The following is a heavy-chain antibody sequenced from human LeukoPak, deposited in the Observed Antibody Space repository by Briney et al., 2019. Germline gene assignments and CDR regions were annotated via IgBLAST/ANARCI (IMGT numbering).Heavy chain of an antibody. CDR2: IYPGDSDT. CDR3: ARHVSPVRSSSYFDY. J-gene: IGHJ4*02. V-gene: IGHV5-51*01. D-gene: IGHD6-13*01. CDR1: GYSFTSYW. Sequence: GESLKISCNGSGYSFTSYWIGWVRQMPGKGLEWMRIIYPGDSDTRYSPSFQGQVTISADKSISTAYLQWSSPKASDTAMYYCARHVSPVRSSSYFDYWGQGTLVTVSS.